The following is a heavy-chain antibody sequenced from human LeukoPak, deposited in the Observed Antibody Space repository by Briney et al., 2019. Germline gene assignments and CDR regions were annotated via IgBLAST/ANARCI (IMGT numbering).Heavy chain of an antibody. CDR1: GFTFSSYA. V-gene: IGHV3-30*04. J-gene: IGHJ3*02. D-gene: IGHD2-15*01. CDR3: ARERGLADAFDI. Sequence: GGSLRLSCAASGFTFSSYAMHWVRQAPGKGLEWVAVISYDGSNKYYADSVKGRFTISRDNSKNTLYLQMNSLRAEDTAVHYCARERGLADAFDIWGQGTMVTVSS. CDR2: ISYDGSNK.